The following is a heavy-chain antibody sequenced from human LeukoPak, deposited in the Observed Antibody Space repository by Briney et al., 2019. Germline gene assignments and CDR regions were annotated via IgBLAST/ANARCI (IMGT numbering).Heavy chain of an antibody. J-gene: IGHJ6*02. D-gene: IGHD3-10*01. CDR1: GQSISGGYC. CDR2: IYYSGTT. CDR3: ARDSSWSYYYGMDV. Sequence: SEALSLTCTVTGQSISGGYCWVWIRQPPGKGLEWIGSIYYSGTTYYQSSLKSRVIISVDTSKSQFSLRLNSVTAAGTAIYYCARDSSWSYYYGMDVWGQGTTVTVSS. V-gene: IGHV4-38-2*02.